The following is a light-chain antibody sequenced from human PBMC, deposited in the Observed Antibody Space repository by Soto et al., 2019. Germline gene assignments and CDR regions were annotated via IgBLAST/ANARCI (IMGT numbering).Light chain of an antibody. J-gene: IGKJ1*01. Sequence: DIQMTQSPSSVSASVGDRVTITFRASQGISIWLAWYQQKPGKAPKLLIYDASSLESGVPSRFSGSGSGTEFTLTISSLQPDDFATYYCQQYNSYWTFGQGTNVDIK. CDR3: QQYNSYWT. CDR1: QGISIW. V-gene: IGKV1-5*01. CDR2: DAS.